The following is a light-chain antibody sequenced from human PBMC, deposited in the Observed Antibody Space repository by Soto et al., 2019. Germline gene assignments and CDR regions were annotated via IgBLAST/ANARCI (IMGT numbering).Light chain of an antibody. CDR2: GAS. Sequence: DIIMTQSPATLSVSPGERATLSCRASQTVSDNLAWYQEKPGQAPRLLISGASTRATGISARFSGSGSVTEFTLTISSLQSEYFAVYYCQQYNKWPIPFGQGPRPEIK. V-gene: IGKV3-15*01. J-gene: IGKJ5*01. CDR1: QTVSDN. CDR3: QQYNKWPIP.